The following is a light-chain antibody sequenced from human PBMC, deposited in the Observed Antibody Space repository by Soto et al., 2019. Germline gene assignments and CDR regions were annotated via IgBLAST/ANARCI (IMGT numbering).Light chain of an antibody. CDR3: QQANSFPIT. CDR2: VAT. Sequence: DIQMTQSPSSVSASVGDRVTITCRASQDVGGWLAWYQQKPGKAPKLLIYVATNLQSGVPSRFNGSGSGTDFTLTISGLQPKDVATYYCQQANSFPITFGQGTRLEMK. J-gene: IGKJ5*01. CDR1: QDVGGW. V-gene: IGKV1-12*01.